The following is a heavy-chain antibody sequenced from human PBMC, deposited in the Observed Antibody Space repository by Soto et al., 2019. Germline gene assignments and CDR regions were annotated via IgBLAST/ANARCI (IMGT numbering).Heavy chain of an antibody. D-gene: IGHD6-13*01. Sequence: SETLSLTCAVYGGSFSGYYWSWIRQPPGKGLEWIGEINHSGSTNYNPSLKSRVTISVDTSKNQFSLKLSSVTAADTAVYYCARAVIAAAGGPYYFDYWGQGTLVTVSS. J-gene: IGHJ4*02. CDR2: INHSGST. V-gene: IGHV4-34*01. CDR3: ARAVIAAAGGPYYFDY. CDR1: GGSFSGYY.